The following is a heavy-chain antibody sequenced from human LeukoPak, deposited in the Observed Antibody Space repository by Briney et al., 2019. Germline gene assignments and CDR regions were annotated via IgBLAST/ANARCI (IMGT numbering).Heavy chain of an antibody. CDR3: ARDYYFYPMDG. CDR1: RFTFSTYS. Sequence: PGGSLRLSCAASRFTFSTYSMNWVRQAPGKGVEWVSSISSRSTYIYYADSVKGRFTISRDNAENSLYLQMNSLRADDTAVYYCARDYYFYPMDGWGKGTTVTVSS. J-gene: IGHJ6*04. V-gene: IGHV3-21*01. CDR2: ISSRSTYI. D-gene: IGHD2/OR15-2a*01.